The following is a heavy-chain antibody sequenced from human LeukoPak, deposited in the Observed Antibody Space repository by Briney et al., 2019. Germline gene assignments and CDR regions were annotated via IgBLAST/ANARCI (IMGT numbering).Heavy chain of an antibody. CDR2: IKQDGSEK. Sequence: PGGSLRLSCVASGFTFRNYWMSWVRQAPGKGLEWVANIKQDGSEKYYVDSVKGRFTISRDNAKNSLYLQMNSLRAEDTAVYYCARHQYELLNYYFDYWGRGTLVTVSS. CDR3: ARHQYELLNYYFDY. J-gene: IGHJ4*02. CDR1: GFTFRNYW. V-gene: IGHV3-7*03. D-gene: IGHD2-15*01.